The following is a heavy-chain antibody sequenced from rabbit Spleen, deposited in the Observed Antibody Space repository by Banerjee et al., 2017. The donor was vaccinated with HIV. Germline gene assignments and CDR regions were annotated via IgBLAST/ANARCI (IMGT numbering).Heavy chain of an antibody. V-gene: IGHV1S45*01. CDR3: ARGSATMSMVITGFYFNL. CDR1: GFLFSTYYY. CDR2: IYGGVIGST. D-gene: IGHD2-1*01. Sequence: QQQLEESGGGLVKPGGTLTRTCTASGFLFSTYYYMCWVRQAPGKGLECIACIYGGVIGSTYCATWAKVRFTNSKTSSTTVTLQMTRLTAADTASYFCARGSATMSMVITGFYFNLWGPGTLVTVS. J-gene: IGHJ4*01.